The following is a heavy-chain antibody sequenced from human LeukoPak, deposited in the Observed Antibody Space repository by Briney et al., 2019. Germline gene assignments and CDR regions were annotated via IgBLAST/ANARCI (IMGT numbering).Heavy chain of an antibody. CDR1: GLPFSSNV. J-gene: IGHJ4*02. V-gene: IGHV3-23*01. D-gene: IGHD4-23*01. Sequence: GGSLSLSCPASGLPFSSNVMDWVRQPPGKGLKWVSSISVSGYRTYYPDSVKGRFTISRDNSKHMLYLLMNTLRADDTAIYYCAKDRDYGGNSRGIDYFDYWGQGTLVTVSS. CDR3: AKDRDYGGNSRGIDYFDY. CDR2: ISVSGYRT.